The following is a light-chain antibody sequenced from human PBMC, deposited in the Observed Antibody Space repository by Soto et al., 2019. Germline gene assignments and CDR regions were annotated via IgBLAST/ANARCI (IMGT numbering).Light chain of an antibody. CDR1: QSAGKF. J-gene: IGKJ5*01. V-gene: IGKV3D-15*01. CDR2: YIS. Sequence: EIVMTQSPATLSVSPGETASRSCRASQSAGKFLAWDQQKPGQAPRLLIYYISTRATGMPARFSGSGSGTEFTLTINSLQSEDSAVYYCQQHNQWPITFGQGTRLEIK. CDR3: QQHNQWPIT.